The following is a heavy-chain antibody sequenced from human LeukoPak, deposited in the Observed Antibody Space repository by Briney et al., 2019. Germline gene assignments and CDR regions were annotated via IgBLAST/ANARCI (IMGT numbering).Heavy chain of an antibody. Sequence: GFDPEDGETVYAQTFQGRVTMTEDTSTDTAYMELGSLRSEDTAVYYCATRLGYSYGPLIDYWGQGTLVTVSS. CDR2: FDPEDGET. D-gene: IGHD5-18*01. J-gene: IGHJ4*02. CDR3: ATRLGYSYGPLIDY. V-gene: IGHV1-24*01.